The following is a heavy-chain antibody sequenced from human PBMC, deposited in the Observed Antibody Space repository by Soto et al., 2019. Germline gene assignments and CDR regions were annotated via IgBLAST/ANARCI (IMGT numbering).Heavy chain of an antibody. J-gene: IGHJ4*02. V-gene: IGHV3-74*01. D-gene: IGHD6-19*01. CDR2: INSDGSST. CDR1: GFTFSSYS. Sequence: AGGSLRLSCAASGFTFSSYSMHWVRQAPGKGLVWVSRINSDGSSTSYADSVKGRFTISRDNAKNTLYLQMNSLRAEDTAVYYYASISGWYVYWGQGTLVTVSS. CDR3: ASISGWYVY.